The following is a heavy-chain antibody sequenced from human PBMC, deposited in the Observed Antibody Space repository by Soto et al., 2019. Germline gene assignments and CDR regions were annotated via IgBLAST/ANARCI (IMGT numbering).Heavy chain of an antibody. V-gene: IGHV1-3*01. J-gene: IGHJ4*02. CDR1: GYTFTSYA. CDR3: ARDWAQIAVAGGFDY. CDR2: INAGNGNT. D-gene: IGHD6-19*01. Sequence: ASVKVSCKASGYTFTSYAMHWVRQAPGQRLEWMGWINAGNGNTKYSQKFQGRVTITRDTSASTAYMELSSLRSEDTAVYYCARDWAQIAVAGGFDYWGQGTLVTVS.